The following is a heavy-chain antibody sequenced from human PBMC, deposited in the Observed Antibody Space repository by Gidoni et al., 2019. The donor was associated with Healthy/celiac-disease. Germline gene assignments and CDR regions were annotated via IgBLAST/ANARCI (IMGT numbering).Heavy chain of an antibody. CDR1: GYTFTSYY. CDR2: INPSGGST. V-gene: IGHV1-46*01. Sequence: QVQLVQSGAEVKKPGASVKVSCKASGYTFTSYYMHWVRQALGQGLEWMGIINPSGGSTSYAQKFQGRVTMTRDTSTSTVYMELSSLRSEDTAVYYCARGRSGNGPRDAFDIWGQGTMVTVSS. D-gene: IGHD3-22*01. J-gene: IGHJ3*02. CDR3: ARGRSGNGPRDAFDI.